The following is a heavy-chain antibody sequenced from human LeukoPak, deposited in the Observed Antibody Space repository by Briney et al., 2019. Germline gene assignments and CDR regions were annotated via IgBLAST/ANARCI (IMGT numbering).Heavy chain of an antibody. CDR2: IYNSGST. D-gene: IGHD3-16*02. V-gene: IGHV4-61*02. CDR3: ARDLEMITFGGVIYPSYVDY. CDR1: GASISSGSYS. J-gene: IGHJ4*02. Sequence: SETLSLTCTVSGASISSGSYSWSWIRQPAGKGLEWIGRIYNSGSTNYNPSLKSRVTISVDTSKNQFSLKLSSVTAADTAVYYCARDLEMITFGGVIYPSYVDYWGQGTLVTVSS.